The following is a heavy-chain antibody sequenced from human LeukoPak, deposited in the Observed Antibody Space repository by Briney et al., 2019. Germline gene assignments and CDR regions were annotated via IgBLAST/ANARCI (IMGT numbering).Heavy chain of an antibody. D-gene: IGHD3-10*01. J-gene: IGHJ6*03. CDR2: IRYDGSNK. CDR1: GFTFSSYG. CDR3: CKIGPTPEGAQIIDYYMDV. V-gene: IGHV3-30*02. Sequence: PGGSLRLSCAASGFTFSSYGMHWVRQAPGKGLEWVAFIRYDGSNKYYADSVKGRFTISRDNSKNTLYLQMNSLRAEDTAVYYCCKIGPTPEGAQIIDYYMDVWGKGTTVTVSS.